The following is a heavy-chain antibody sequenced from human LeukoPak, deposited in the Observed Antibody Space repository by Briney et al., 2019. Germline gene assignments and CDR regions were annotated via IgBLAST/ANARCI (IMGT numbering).Heavy chain of an antibody. CDR3: ARGTSSAWYGFYY. V-gene: IGHV4-59*01. D-gene: IGHD6-19*01. CDR2: IYNSRSS. J-gene: IGHJ4*02. CDR1: GGSISDYY. Sequence: SETLSLTCTVSGGSISDYYWSWIRQSPGKGLEWIGYIYNSRSSSYNPSLRSRVTISLGTSKNQFSLKLSSVTAADTAVYFCARGTSSAWYGFYYWGQGTLVTVSS.